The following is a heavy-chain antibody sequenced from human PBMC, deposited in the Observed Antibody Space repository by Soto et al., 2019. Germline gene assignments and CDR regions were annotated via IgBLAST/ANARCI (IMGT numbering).Heavy chain of an antibody. Sequence: QVQLQESGPGLVKPSETLSLTCTVSGGSMSSYYWSWIRQPPGKGLEWIGYIYYSGSTKYNPSLKSRVTISVDTSKNQLSLKLCSLTAADTAVSYCARAPDRNWFDPWGRGTLVTVSS. CDR1: GGSMSSYY. V-gene: IGHV4-59*08. J-gene: IGHJ5*02. CDR3: ARAPDRNWFDP. CDR2: IYYSGST.